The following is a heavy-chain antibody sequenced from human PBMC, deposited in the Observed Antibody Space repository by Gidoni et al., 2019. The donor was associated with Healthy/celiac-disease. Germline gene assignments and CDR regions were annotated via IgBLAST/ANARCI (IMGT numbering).Heavy chain of an antibody. D-gene: IGHD3-16*01. CDR3: ARGGSQLGSLYYFDY. CDR1: GFTCRSYW. V-gene: IGHV3-7*01. Sequence: EVQLVEAGGGLVQPGGSLRRACGGSGFTCRSYWMSWVRQAPGKGLEWLATIKQDGSEKKYVDSAKGRFTISRDNAKSSLFLQMKSLRAEDTAVYYCARGGSQLGSLYYFDYWGQGTLVTVSS. J-gene: IGHJ4*02. CDR2: IKQDGSEK.